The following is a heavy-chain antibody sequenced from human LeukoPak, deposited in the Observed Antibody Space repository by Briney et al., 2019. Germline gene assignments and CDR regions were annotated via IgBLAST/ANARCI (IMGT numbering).Heavy chain of an antibody. V-gene: IGHV1-2*02. J-gene: IGHJ4*02. CDR3: ARLDDSSGWYEKGLDY. CDR1: GYTFTSYY. Sequence: GASVKVSCKASGYTFTSYYMHWVRQAPGQGLEWMGWINPNSGGTNNAQKFQGRVTMTRDTSISTVYMELSRLRSDDTAVYYCARLDDSSGWYEKGLDYWGQGTLVTVSS. CDR2: INPNSGGT. D-gene: IGHD6-19*01.